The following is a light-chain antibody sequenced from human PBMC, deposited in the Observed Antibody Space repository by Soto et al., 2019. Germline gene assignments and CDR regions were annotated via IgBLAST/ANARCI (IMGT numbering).Light chain of an antibody. CDR1: QSVSGK. V-gene: IGKV3-15*01. Sequence: EIVLTQSPATLSVSPGETATLSCRASQSVSGKLAWYQQKPGQAPRLLIYAVSTRATGIPARFSGSGSGTDFTLTISSLQSEDFAVYYCQQYTSITFGQGTRLEMK. J-gene: IGKJ5*01. CDR3: QQYTSIT. CDR2: AVS.